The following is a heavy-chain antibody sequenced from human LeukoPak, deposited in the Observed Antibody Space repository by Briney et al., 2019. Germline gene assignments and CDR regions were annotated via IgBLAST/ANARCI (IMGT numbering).Heavy chain of an antibody. CDR3: AKDYEDYATSTHYY. J-gene: IGHJ4*02. V-gene: IGHV3-23*01. CDR1: GFTFGSYA. Sequence: GGSLRLSCAASGFTFGSYAMSWVRQAPGKGLEWVSGISGDGRSKHYADSVKGRFTISRDNSKNTLYLQMSSLRAEDTALYYCAKDYEDYATSTHYYWGQGALVTVSS. CDR2: ISGDGRSK. D-gene: IGHD3-22*01.